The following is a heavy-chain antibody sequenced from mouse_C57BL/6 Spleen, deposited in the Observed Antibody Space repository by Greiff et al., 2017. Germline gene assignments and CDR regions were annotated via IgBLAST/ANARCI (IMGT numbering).Heavy chain of an antibody. D-gene: IGHD1-1*01. J-gene: IGHJ4*01. CDR1: GYTFTSYW. Sequence: QVQLKQPGAELVKPGASVKLSCKASGYTFTSYWMHWVKQRPGRGLEWLGRIDPNSGGNKYNEKFKRKATLTVDKHSSTAYMQLSSLTSEDSAVYYCSRFTTVVATDYYAMDYWGQGTSVTVSS. V-gene: IGHV1-72*01. CDR3: SRFTTVVATDYYAMDY. CDR2: IDPNSGGN.